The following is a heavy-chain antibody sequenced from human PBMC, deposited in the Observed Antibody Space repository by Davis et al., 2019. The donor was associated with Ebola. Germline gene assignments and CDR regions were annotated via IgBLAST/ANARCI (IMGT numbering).Heavy chain of an antibody. V-gene: IGHV3-11*04. CDR1: GFTFSDYY. CDR3: ARDRAIAVAGTVRKYGMDV. J-gene: IGHJ6*02. Sequence: GGSLRLSCAASGFTFSDYYMNWIRQAPGKGLEWVSYISSSSSTIYYADSVKGRFTISRDNAKNSLYLQMNSLRAEDTAVYYCARDRAIAVAGTVRKYGMDVWGQGTTVTVSS. D-gene: IGHD6-19*01. CDR2: ISSSSSTI.